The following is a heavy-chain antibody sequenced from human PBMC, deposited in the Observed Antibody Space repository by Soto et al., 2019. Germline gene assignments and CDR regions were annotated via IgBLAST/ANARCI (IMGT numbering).Heavy chain of an antibody. CDR1: GFTFSTYT. V-gene: IGHV3-21*01. CDR2: INGRSNYV. J-gene: IGHJ4*02. Sequence: PGGSLRLSCEASGFTFSTYTMNWVRQAPGKGLEWVSSINGRSNYVYYADSVKGRFTISRDNAKNSLYLQMNRLRAEDTAIYYCAREDGVVGSSSAFDHWGLGTLVTVSS. CDR3: AREDGVVGSSSAFDH. D-gene: IGHD1-26*01.